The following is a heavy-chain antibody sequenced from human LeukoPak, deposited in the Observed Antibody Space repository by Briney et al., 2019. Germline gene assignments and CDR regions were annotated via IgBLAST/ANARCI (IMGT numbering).Heavy chain of an antibody. Sequence: GGSLRLSYAASGFTFSSYWMHWVRQAPGKGLEWVANIKQDGSEKYFVGSVKGRFTISRDNANNSFYLQMNSLRAEDTAVYYCARAMDVWGQGTTVTVSS. V-gene: IGHV3-7*01. J-gene: IGHJ6*02. CDR3: ARAMDV. CDR2: IKQDGSEK. CDR1: GFTFSSYW.